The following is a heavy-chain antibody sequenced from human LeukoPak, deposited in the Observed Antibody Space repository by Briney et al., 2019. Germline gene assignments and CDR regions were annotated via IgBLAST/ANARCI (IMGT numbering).Heavy chain of an antibody. J-gene: IGHJ6*02. D-gene: IGHD3-3*01. Sequence: SETLSLTCAVYGGPFSGYYWSWIRQPPGKGLEWIGEINHSGSTNYNPSLKSRVTISVDTSKNQFSLKLSSVTAADTAVYYCARGGLRFLEWLLQTRYGMDVWGQGTTVTVSS. CDR3: ARGGLRFLEWLLQTRYGMDV. V-gene: IGHV4-34*01. CDR2: INHSGST. CDR1: GGPFSGYY.